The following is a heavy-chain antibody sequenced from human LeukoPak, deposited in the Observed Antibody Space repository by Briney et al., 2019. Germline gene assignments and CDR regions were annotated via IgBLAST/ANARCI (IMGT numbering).Heavy chain of an antibody. J-gene: IGHJ5*02. V-gene: IGHV1-18*01. CDR3: ARDKRRYDFWSGYLGPRWFDP. Sequence: ASVKVSCKASGYTFSNYGINWVRQAPGQGLEWMGWISAKNGKTNYAQKLQGRVTMTTETSTDTAYMELSGLRSDDTAVYYCARDKRRYDFWSGYLGPRWFDPWGQGSLVTVSS. CDR1: GYTFSNYG. D-gene: IGHD3-3*01. CDR2: ISAKNGKT.